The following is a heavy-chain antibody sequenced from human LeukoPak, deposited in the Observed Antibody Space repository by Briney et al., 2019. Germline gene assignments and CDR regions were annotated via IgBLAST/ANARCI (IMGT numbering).Heavy chain of an antibody. J-gene: IGHJ4*02. V-gene: IGHV4-30-4*01. D-gene: IGHD3-10*01. CDR2: IYYSGST. CDR3: ARGGSDYYGSGSYSAY. Sequence: PSETLSLTCTVSGGSISSGDYYWSWIRQPPGRGLEWIGYIYYSGSTYYNPSLKSRVTISVDTSKDQFSLKLSSVTAADTAVYYCARGGSDYYGSGSYSAYWGQGTLVTVSS. CDR1: GGSISSGDYY.